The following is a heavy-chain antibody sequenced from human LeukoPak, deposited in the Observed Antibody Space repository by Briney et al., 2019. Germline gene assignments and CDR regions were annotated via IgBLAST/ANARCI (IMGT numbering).Heavy chain of an antibody. CDR3: SGRAVAGTSIDY. CDR2: IYYSGST. CDR1: GGSISSYY. J-gene: IGHJ4*02. V-gene: IGHV4-59*01. Sequence: TSETLSLTCTVSGGSISSYYWSWIRQPPGKGLEWIGYIYYSGSTNYNPSLKSRVTISVDTSKNQFSLKLSSVTAADTAVYYCSGRAVAGTSIDYWGQGTLVTVSS. D-gene: IGHD6-19*01.